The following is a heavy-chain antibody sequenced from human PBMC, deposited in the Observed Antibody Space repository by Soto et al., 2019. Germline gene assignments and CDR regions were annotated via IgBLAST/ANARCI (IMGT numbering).Heavy chain of an antibody. J-gene: IGHJ4*02. V-gene: IGHV4-59*08. Sequence: SETLSLTCTVSGGSISSYYWSWIRQPPGKGLEWIGYIYYSGSTNYNPSLKSRVTISVDTSKNQFSRKLSSVTAADTAVYYCARHALSIAARYYFDYWGQGTLVTVSS. D-gene: IGHD6-6*01. CDR2: IYYSGST. CDR3: ARHALSIAARYYFDY. CDR1: GGSISSYY.